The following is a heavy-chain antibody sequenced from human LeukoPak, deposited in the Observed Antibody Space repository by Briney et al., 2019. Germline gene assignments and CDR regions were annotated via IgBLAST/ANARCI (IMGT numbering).Heavy chain of an antibody. CDR2: IIPIFGTA. V-gene: IGHV1-69*05. D-gene: IGHD3-10*01. Sequence: SVKISCEASVGTFCSYAISWVRQAPGQGLEWMGRIIPIFGTANYAQKFQGRVTITTDESTSTAYMQLSSLRSEDTAVYYCASYYYGSGSYYNHETFDYWGQGTLVTVSS. CDR1: VGTFCSYA. J-gene: IGHJ4*02. CDR3: ASYYYGSGSYYNHETFDY.